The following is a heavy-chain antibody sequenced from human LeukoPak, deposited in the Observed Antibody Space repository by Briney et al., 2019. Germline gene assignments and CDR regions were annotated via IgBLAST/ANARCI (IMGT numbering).Heavy chain of an antibody. Sequence: PSETLSLTCTVSGGSISSSSNYWGWIRQPPGKGLEWIGSIYYSGNNYYNPSLKSRVTISVDTSKNQFSLNLTSVTAADTAVYYCARARDIVVVPAAIGLNWFDPWGQGTLVTVSS. J-gene: IGHJ5*02. D-gene: IGHD2-2*02. CDR1: GGSISSSSNY. CDR3: ARARDIVVVPAAIGLNWFDP. CDR2: IYYSGNN. V-gene: IGHV4-39*01.